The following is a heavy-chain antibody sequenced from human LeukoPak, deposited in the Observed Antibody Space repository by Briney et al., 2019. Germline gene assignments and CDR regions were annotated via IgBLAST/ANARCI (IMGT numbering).Heavy chain of an antibody. D-gene: IGHD3-16*01. CDR3: ATGCRANPYD. CDR2: INDSGTT. J-gene: IGHJ4*02. V-gene: IGHV4-34*01. CDR1: GGSFSGYY. Sequence: SETLSLTCAVYGGSFSGYYWRWMRQPPGQGLEWIGEINDSGTTNHNPSLKSRVTISVDTSKNQFSLKLTSVTAADTALYYCATGCRANPYDWGQGALVTVSS.